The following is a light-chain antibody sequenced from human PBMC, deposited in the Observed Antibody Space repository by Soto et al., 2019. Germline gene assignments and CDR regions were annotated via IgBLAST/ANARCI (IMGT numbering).Light chain of an antibody. J-gene: IGKJ2*01. V-gene: IGKV2-28*01. CDR2: LGS. CDR1: QSLLHGNGYNF. Sequence: DIVMTQSPLSLPVTPGEPASISCRSSQSLLHGNGYNFMDWYLQKPGQSPQLLIYLGSNRASGVPDRFSGSGSGTDFTLKINRVEAGDVGVYYCMQALQSPYTFGQGTKLEIK. CDR3: MQALQSPYT.